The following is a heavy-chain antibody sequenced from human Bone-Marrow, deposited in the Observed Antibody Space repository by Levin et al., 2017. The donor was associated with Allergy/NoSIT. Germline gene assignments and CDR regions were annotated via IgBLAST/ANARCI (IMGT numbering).Heavy chain of an antibody. CDR2: IYYSGST. J-gene: IGHJ3*02. CDR1: GGSISSSSYY. V-gene: IGHV4-39*01. D-gene: IGHD3-9*01. Sequence: SETLSLTCTVSGGSISSSSYYWGWIRQPPGTGLEWIGSIYYSGSTYYNPSLKSRVTISVDTSKNQFSLKLSSVTAADTAVYYCTRRYFDWLFDDAFDIWGQGTMVTVSS. CDR3: TRRYFDWLFDDAFDI.